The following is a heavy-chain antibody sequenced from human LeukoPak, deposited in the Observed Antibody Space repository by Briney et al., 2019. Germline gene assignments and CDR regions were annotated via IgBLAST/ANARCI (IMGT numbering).Heavy chain of an antibody. CDR2: INAGNGNT. Sequence: GASVNVSCKASGYTFTSYAMHWVRQAPGQRLEWMGWINAGNGNTKYSQKFQGRVTITRDTSASTAYMELSSLRSEDTAVYYCARDYPYYDFWSGYQTVNWFDPWGQGTLVTVSS. J-gene: IGHJ5*02. V-gene: IGHV1-3*01. CDR1: GYTFTSYA. D-gene: IGHD3-3*01. CDR3: ARDYPYYDFWSGYQTVNWFDP.